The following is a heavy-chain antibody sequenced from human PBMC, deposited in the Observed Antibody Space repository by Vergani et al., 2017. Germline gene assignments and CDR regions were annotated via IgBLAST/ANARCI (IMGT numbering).Heavy chain of an antibody. CDR1: GFTFSSYG. CDR3: ARGARPDYYYYYYMDV. J-gene: IGHJ6*03. CDR2: IWYDGSNK. V-gene: IGHV3-33*01. Sequence: QVQLVESGGGVVQPGRSLRLSCAASGFTFSSYGMHWVRQAPGKGLEWVAVIWYDGSNKYYADSVKGRFTISRDNSKNTLYLQMNSLRAEDTAVYYCARGARPDYYYYYYMDVWGKGTTVTVSS.